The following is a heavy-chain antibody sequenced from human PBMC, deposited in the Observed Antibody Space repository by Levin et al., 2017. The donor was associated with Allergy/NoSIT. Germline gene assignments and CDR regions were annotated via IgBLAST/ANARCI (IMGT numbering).Heavy chain of an antibody. J-gene: IGHJ2*01. Sequence: SQTLSLTCTVSGGSISSGSYYWSWIRQPAGKGLEWIGRIYTSGSTNYNPSLKSRVTISVDTSKNQFSLKLSSVTAADTAVYYCARDSGYYGSGSSSDWYFDLWGRGTLVTVSS. CDR1: GGSISSGSYY. CDR2: IYTSGST. V-gene: IGHV4-61*02. CDR3: ARDSGYYGSGSSSDWYFDL. D-gene: IGHD3-10*01.